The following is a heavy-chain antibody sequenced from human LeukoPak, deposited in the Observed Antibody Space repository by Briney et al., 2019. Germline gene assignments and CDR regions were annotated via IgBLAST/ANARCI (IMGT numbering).Heavy chain of an antibody. Sequence: PSETLSLTCTVSGGSISSYYWSWIRQPPGKGLEWIGYIYYSGSTNYNPSLKSRVTISVDKSKNQFSLKLSSVTAADTAVYYCARGTYYDFWSGYPLDYWGQGTLVTVSS. V-gene: IGHV4-59*12. J-gene: IGHJ4*02. CDR2: IYYSGST. D-gene: IGHD3-3*01. CDR1: GGSISSYY. CDR3: ARGTYYDFWSGYPLDY.